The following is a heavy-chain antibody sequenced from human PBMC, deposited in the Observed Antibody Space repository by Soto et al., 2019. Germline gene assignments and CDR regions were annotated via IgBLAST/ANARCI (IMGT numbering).Heavy chain of an antibody. CDR1: GGSISSSSYY. CDR2: IYYSGST. Sequence: SETLSLTCTVSGGSISSSSYYWGWIRQPPGKGLEWIGSIYYSGSTYYNPSLKSRVTISVDTSKNQFSLKLSSVTAADTAVYYCARDAGDCSSTSCYEVTAFDIWGQGTMVTVSS. CDR3: ARDAGDCSSTSCYEVTAFDI. D-gene: IGHD2-2*01. V-gene: IGHV4-39*07. J-gene: IGHJ3*02.